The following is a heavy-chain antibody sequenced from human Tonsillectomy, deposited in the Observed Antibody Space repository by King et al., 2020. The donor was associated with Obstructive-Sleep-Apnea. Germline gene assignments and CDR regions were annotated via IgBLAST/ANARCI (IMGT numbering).Heavy chain of an antibody. V-gene: IGHV3-7*01. CDR3: ARGQGWDDY. J-gene: IGHJ4*02. CDR2: IARDGSEG. CDR1: GFTFSDFW. Sequence: VQLVESGEGLVQPGGSLRLSCAASGFTFSDFWMSWVRQAPGKGLEWVANIARDGSEGYYVDSVTGRFTISRDNAKKSLYLQMNSLRAEDTAVYYCARGQGWDDYWGRGTLVTVSS. D-gene: IGHD1-26*01.